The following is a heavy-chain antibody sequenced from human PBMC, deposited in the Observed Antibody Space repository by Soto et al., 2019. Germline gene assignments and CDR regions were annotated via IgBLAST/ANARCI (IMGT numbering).Heavy chain of an antibody. D-gene: IGHD3-9*01. V-gene: IGHV1-18*01. CDR2: ISAYNGNT. J-gene: IGHJ4*02. CDR3: ARDAIKYYDSLTGYYRGGIYFDY. Sequence: ASVKVSCKASGYTFTSYGISWVRQAPGQGLEWMGWISAYNGNTNYAQKLQGRVTMTTDTSTSTAYMELRSLRSDDTAVYYCARDAIKYYDSLTGYYRGGIYFDYWGQGTLVTVSS. CDR1: GYTFTSYG.